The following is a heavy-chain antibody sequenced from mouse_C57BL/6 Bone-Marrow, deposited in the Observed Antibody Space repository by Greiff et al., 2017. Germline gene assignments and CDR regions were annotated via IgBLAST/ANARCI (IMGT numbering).Heavy chain of an antibody. CDR1: GYTFTDYY. CDR3: ASYGNENY. Sequence: EVQLQQSGPELVQPGASVKISCKASGYTFTDYYMNWVKQSHGKSLEWIGDINPNNGGTSYNQKFKGKATLTVDKSSSTAYMELRSLTSEDSAVYYCASYGNENYWGQGTTLTVSS. V-gene: IGHV1-26*01. D-gene: IGHD2-1*01. J-gene: IGHJ2*01. CDR2: INPNNGGT.